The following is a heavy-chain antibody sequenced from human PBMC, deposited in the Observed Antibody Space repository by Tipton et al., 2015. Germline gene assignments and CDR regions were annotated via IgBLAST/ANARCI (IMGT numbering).Heavy chain of an antibody. CDR1: GGSITTYY. J-gene: IGHJ4*02. Sequence: LRLSCTVSGGSITTYYWTWIRQPPGKGLEWIGYISYSGTTNYNPSLNNRVTISADTSRNQFSLTLTSVNTADTAIYYCACQDYDSLTRDYQTVDYWGQGTLVTVSS. V-gene: IGHV4-59*01. D-gene: IGHD3-9*01. CDR2: ISYSGTT. CDR3: ACQDYDSLTRDYQTVDY.